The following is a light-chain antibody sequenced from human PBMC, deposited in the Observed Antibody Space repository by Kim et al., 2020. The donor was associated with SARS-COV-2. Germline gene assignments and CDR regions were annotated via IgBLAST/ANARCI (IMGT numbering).Light chain of an antibody. J-gene: IGLJ3*02. CDR2: SNV. CDR1: SSDIGSNT. Sequence: QSVLTQPPSASGTPGQRVTISCSGSSSDIGSNTVSWYQQFPGTTPKLLIYSNVQRPSGVPDRFSGSKSGTSASLAIGGLQSEDEADYYCASWDDNLGGWVFGGGTKLTVL. CDR3: ASWDDNLGGWV. V-gene: IGLV1-44*01.